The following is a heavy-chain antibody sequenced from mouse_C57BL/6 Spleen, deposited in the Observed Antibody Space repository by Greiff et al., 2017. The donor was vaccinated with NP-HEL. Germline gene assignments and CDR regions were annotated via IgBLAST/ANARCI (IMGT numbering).Heavy chain of an antibody. J-gene: IGHJ1*03. CDR3: ARKGYDYDSPYWYFDV. CDR1: GYTFTDYN. CDR2: INPNNGGT. Sequence: EVQLQQSGPELVKPGASVKIPCKASGYTFTDYNMDWVKQSHGKSLEWIGDINPNNGGTIYNQKFKGKATLTVDKSSSTAYMELRSLTSEDTAVYYCARKGYDYDSPYWYFDVWGTGTTVTVSS. V-gene: IGHV1-18*01. D-gene: IGHD2-4*01.